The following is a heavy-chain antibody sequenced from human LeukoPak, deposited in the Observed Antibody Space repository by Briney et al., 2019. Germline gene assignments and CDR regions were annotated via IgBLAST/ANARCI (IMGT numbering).Heavy chain of an antibody. D-gene: IGHD3-3*01. V-gene: IGHV1-24*01. CDR1: GYTLTELS. CDR3: ASGPVRPTFYYYGMDV. CDR2: FDPEDGET. J-gene: IGHJ6*02. Sequence: ASVKVSCKVSGYTLTELSMHWVRQAPGKGLEWMGGFDPEDGETIYAQKFQGRVTMTEDTSTDTAYMELSSLRSEDTAVYYCASGPVRPTFYYYGMDVWGQGTTVTVSS.